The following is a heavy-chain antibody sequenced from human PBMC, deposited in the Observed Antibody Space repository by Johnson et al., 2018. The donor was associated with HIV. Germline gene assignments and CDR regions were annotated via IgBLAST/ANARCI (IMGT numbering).Heavy chain of an antibody. J-gene: IGHJ3*02. CDR3: ARACRDGYTCDAFDI. Sequence: VQLVESGGGLVQPGRSLRLSCAASGFTFDDYAMHWVRQGPGKGLEWVSVIYSGGSTYYADSVKGRFTIPRDNSKNTLYLQMNSLRAEDTAVYYCARACRDGYTCDAFDIWGQGTMVTVSS. CDR1: GFTFDDYA. D-gene: IGHD5-24*01. V-gene: IGHV3-66*01. CDR2: IYSGGST.